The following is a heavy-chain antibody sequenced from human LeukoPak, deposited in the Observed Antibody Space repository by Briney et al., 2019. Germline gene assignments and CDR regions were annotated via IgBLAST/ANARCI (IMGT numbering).Heavy chain of an antibody. J-gene: IGHJ4*02. CDR3: ASRKLGNDY. CDR2: IYHTGST. CDR1: GGSVSDYY. V-gene: IGHV4-59*02. Sequence: AETLSLTCTISGGSVSDYYWSWIRQSPGKGLEWIGYIYHTGSTSYSPSLKSRVTISADTSQNQFSLKLSSVTAADTAVYYCASRKLGNDYWGQGTLVTVSS. D-gene: IGHD7-27*01.